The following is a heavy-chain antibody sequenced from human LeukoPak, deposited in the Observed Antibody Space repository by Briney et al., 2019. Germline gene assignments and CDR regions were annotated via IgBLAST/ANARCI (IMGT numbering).Heavy chain of an antibody. V-gene: IGHV5-51*01. J-gene: IGHJ4*02. D-gene: IGHD2-2*01. CDR2: IYPADSDT. CDR3: TRHRYCSSTICSPSGY. CDR1: EYSFTSYW. Sequence: GESLKISCKGSEYSFTSYWIGWVRQMPGKGLEWMGTIYPADSDTRYSPSFQGQVTISADNSISTAYLQWSSLKASDTAMYYCTRHRYCSSTICSPSGYWGQGTPVTVSS.